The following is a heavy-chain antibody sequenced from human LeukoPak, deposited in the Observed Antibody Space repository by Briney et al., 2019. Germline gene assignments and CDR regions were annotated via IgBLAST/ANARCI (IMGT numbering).Heavy chain of an antibody. CDR3: AASEWNSWGGFDY. D-gene: IGHD1-7*01. CDR2: INPNSGGT. Sequence: ASVKVSCKASGYTFTDYYMHWVRQAPGQGLEWMGWINPNSGGTNYAQKFQVRVTMTRDTSISTAYREVSRLRSDDTAVYYCAASEWNSWGGFDYWGQGTLVTVSS. J-gene: IGHJ4*02. V-gene: IGHV1-2*02. CDR1: GYTFTDYY.